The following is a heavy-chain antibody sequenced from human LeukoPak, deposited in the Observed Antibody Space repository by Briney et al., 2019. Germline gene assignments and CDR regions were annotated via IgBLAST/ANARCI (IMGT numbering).Heavy chain of an antibody. Sequence: GASVKVSCKASGGTFSSYAISWVRQAPGQGLEWMGWMNPNSGNTGYAQKFQGRVTMTRNTSISTAYMELSSLRSEDTAVYYCARSDSSGWYGYWGQGTLVTVSS. CDR3: ARSDSSGWYGY. CDR1: GGTFSSYA. D-gene: IGHD6-19*01. CDR2: MNPNSGNT. V-gene: IGHV1-8*02. J-gene: IGHJ4*02.